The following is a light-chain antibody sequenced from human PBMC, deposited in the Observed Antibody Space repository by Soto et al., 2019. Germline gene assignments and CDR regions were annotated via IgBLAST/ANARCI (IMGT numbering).Light chain of an antibody. CDR3: NSYTSSSTLYV. CDR1: SSDIGAYNY. J-gene: IGLJ1*01. CDR2: EVS. Sequence: QSALTQPASVSVSPGQSSTISCTGTSSDIGAYNYVSWYQQHPGKAPKLMLYEVSNRPSGVSIRFSGSKSGNTASLTISGLQAEDEADYYCNSYTSSSTLYVFGTGTKLTVL. V-gene: IGLV2-14*01.